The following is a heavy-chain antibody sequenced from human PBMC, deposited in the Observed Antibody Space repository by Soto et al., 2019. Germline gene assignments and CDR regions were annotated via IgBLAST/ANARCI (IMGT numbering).Heavy chain of an antibody. CDR1: GGTFSSYA. CDR2: IIPISGTA. V-gene: IGHV1-69*13. Sequence: SVKVSCKASGGTFSSYAISWVRQAPGQGLEWMGGIIPISGTANYAQKFQGRVTITADESTSTAYMELSSLRSEDTAVYYCARLRGYVWGSYRYGYFDYWGQGTMVTVSS. D-gene: IGHD3-16*02. J-gene: IGHJ4*02. CDR3: ARLRGYVWGSYRYGYFDY.